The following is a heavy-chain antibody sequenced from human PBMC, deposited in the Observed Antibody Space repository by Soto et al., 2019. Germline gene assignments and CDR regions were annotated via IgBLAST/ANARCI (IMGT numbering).Heavy chain of an antibody. V-gene: IGHV4-59*01. CDR2: IYYSGST. CDR1: GGYISSYY. J-gene: IGHJ5*01. CDR3: ARDTPNWFDP. Sequence: SETLSVRWTVFGGYISSYYGSWIRQPPGKGLEWIGYIYYSGSTNYNPSLKSRVTISVDTSKNQFSLKLSSVTAADTAVYYCARDTPNWFDPCAQGTLLTLSS.